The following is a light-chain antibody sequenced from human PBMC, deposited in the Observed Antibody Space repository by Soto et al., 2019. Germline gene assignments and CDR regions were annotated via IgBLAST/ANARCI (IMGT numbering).Light chain of an antibody. CDR2: DAS. J-gene: IGKJ1*01. CDR1: QSVSSY. CDR3: QQRSNWPRT. Sequence: EIVFTQSPATLSLSPGERATLSCRASQSVSSYLAWYQQKPGQAPRLLIYDASNRATGIPARFSGSGSGTDFTLTISSLEHEDVAVYYCQQRSNWPRTFGQGTKVDIK. V-gene: IGKV3-11*01.